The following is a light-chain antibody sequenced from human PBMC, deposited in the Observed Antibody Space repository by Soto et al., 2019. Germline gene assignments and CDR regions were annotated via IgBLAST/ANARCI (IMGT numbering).Light chain of an antibody. CDR3: QQFSLYWA. Sequence: DIQRTQSPSTLSASVGTRVTIIFRASQTISSRLAWYQQKPGKAPKILIYNADTLESGVPSRFSGSGYGTEFILTISSLQPDDFATYYCQQFSLYWAFGQGTKVDIK. CDR1: QTISSR. CDR2: NAD. V-gene: IGKV1-5*02. J-gene: IGKJ1*01.